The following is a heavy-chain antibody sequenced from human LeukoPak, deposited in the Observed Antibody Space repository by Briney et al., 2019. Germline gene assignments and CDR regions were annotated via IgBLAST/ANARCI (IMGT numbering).Heavy chain of an antibody. D-gene: IGHD4-23*01. V-gene: IGHV1-2*02. Sequence: ASVKVSCKASGYTFTGYYMHWVRQAPGQGLEWMGWINPNSGGTNYAQKFQGRVTMTRDTSISTAYMELSRLRSDDTAVYYCARDLPDYGGTSDWGQGTLVTVSS. CDR2: INPNSGGT. J-gene: IGHJ4*02. CDR3: ARDLPDYGGTSD. CDR1: GYTFTGYY.